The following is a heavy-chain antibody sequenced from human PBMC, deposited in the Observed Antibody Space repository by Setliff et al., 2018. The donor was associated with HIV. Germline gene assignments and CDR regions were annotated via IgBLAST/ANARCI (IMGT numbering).Heavy chain of an antibody. CDR1: GDSFSNSA. CDR3: ATHPPYRSAWYMRS. D-gene: IGHD6-19*01. CDR2: LVPVFGPA. J-gene: IGHJ5*02. Sequence: ASVKVSCKSSGDSFSNSAIAWVRQAPGQGLEWVGGLVPVFGPANYAQRFRGRVTITTDESTSTAYMELSGLRSEDTAVYYCATHPPYRSAWYMRSWGQGTLVTVSS. V-gene: IGHV1-69*05.